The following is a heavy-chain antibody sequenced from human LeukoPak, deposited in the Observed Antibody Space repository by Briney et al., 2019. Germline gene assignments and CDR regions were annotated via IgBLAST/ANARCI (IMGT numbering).Heavy chain of an antibody. D-gene: IGHD3-10*01. V-gene: IGHV3-30*04. J-gene: IGHJ6*03. CDR2: ISYDGSNK. Sequence: GRSLRLSCAASGFTFSTYAMHWVRQAPGKGLEWVAVISYDGSNKYYADSVKGRFTISRDNSKNTLYLQMNSLRAEDTAVYYCARDVVGGFGYYYYYMDVWGKGTTVTVSS. CDR3: ARDVVGGFGYYYYYMDV. CDR1: GFTFSTYA.